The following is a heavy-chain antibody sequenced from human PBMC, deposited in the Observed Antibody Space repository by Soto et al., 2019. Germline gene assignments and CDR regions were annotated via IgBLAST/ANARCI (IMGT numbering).Heavy chain of an antibody. Sequence: SLRLSCAASGFTFTSYWMSWVRQAPGKGLEWVANIKQDGSQKYYVDSLKGRFTISRDNAKNSPYLQMNSLRAEDTAVYYCARGGDYYFYGMDVWGQGTTVTVSS. D-gene: IGHD3-10*01. CDR2: IKQDGSQK. CDR3: ARGGDYYFYGMDV. V-gene: IGHV3-7*03. CDR1: GFTFTSYW. J-gene: IGHJ6*02.